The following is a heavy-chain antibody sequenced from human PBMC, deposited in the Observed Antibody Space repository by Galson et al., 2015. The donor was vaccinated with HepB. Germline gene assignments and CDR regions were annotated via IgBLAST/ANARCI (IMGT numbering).Heavy chain of an antibody. V-gene: IGHV5-10-1*01. Sequence: QSGAEVKKPGESLRISCKGSGYSFTNYWISWVRQMPGKGLEWMGRIDPSDSYTNYSPSFQGHVTTSADKSISTAYLQWSSLKASDTAMFYCVIAAAGSYFDYWGQGTLVTVSS. CDR3: VIAAAGSYFDY. CDR1: GYSFTNYW. D-gene: IGHD6-13*01. J-gene: IGHJ4*02. CDR2: IDPSDSYT.